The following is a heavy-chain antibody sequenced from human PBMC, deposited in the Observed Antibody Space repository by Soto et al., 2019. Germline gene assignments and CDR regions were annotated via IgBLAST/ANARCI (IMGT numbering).Heavy chain of an antibody. CDR2: INAGNGNT. CDR3: ARDTFFGIVNYYYYYYMDV. CDR1: GYPFTSSA. Sequence: ASVKVSCKASGYPFTSSAMHWVRQAPGQRLEWMGWINAGNGNTKYSQKFQGRVTITRDTSASTAYMELSSLRSEDTAVYYCARDTFFGIVNYYYYYYMDVWGKGTTVTVSS. D-gene: IGHD3-3*01. V-gene: IGHV1-3*01. J-gene: IGHJ6*03.